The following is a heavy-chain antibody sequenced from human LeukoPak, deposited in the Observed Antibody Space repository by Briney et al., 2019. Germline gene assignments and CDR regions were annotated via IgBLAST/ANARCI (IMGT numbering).Heavy chain of an antibody. V-gene: IGHV4-59*08. D-gene: IGHD3-22*01. CDR3: ARGPYSYDSSGAFDI. CDR2: IYYSGST. J-gene: IGHJ3*02. CDR1: GGSISSYY. Sequence: SETLSLTCTVSGGSISSYYWSWIRQPPGKGLEWSGYIYYSGSTYYNPSLKSQVTISVDTSKNQFSLKLSSVTAADTAVYFCARGPYSYDSSGAFDIWGQGTMVTVSS.